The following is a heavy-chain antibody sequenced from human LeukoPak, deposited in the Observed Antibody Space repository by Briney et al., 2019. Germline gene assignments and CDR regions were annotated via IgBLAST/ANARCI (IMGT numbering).Heavy chain of an antibody. CDR3: TKDYCGKFCSAV. Sequence: GGSLRLSCAASGFTFSNSWMAWVRQAPGKGLEWVANINPDATNKYYVDSVRGRFAISRDNAKNTLYLQMNSLRAEDTAKYYCTKDYCGKFCSAVWGQGTTVTVSS. V-gene: IGHV3-7*03. D-gene: IGHD3-9*01. CDR1: GFTFSNSW. CDR2: INPDATNK. J-gene: IGHJ6*02.